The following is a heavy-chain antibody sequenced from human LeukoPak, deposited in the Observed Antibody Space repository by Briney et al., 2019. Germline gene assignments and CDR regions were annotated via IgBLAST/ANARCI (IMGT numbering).Heavy chain of an antibody. CDR3: AKDATVWFGELYWFDP. Sequence: GGSLRLSCEASGFTFSNYSMHWVRQAPGKGLVWVSRVLSDGSRISYADSVKGRFTISRDNAKNTLYLQMDSLRAEDTAVYYCAKDATVWFGELYWFDPWGQGTLVTVSS. V-gene: IGHV3-74*01. D-gene: IGHD3-10*01. J-gene: IGHJ5*02. CDR2: VLSDGSRI. CDR1: GFTFSNYS.